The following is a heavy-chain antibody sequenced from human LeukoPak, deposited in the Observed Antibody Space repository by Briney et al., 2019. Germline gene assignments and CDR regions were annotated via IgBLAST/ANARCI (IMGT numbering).Heavy chain of an antibody. CDR1: GFTFSSYA. Sequence: PGGSLRLSCAASGFTFSSYAMHWVRQAPGQGLEWVSGLSWNSGSIGYADSVKGRFTISRDNAKNSLYLQMNTLRTEDTALYYCAKIDGDYVAYWGQGTLVTVSS. J-gene: IGHJ4*02. D-gene: IGHD4-17*01. CDR3: AKIDGDYVAY. V-gene: IGHV3-9*01. CDR2: LSWNSGSI.